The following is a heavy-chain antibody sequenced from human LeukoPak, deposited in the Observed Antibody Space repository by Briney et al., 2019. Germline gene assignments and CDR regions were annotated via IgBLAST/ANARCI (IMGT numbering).Heavy chain of an antibody. J-gene: IGHJ4*02. V-gene: IGHV3-11*01. CDR2: ISSSGSTI. Sequence: PGGSLRLSCAASGFTFSDYYMSWIRHAPGKGLEWVSYISSSGSTIYYADSVKGRFTISRDNAKNPLYLQMNSLRAEDTAVYYCARVRTSSSPFYGSGSYYVDYWGQGTLVTVSS. CDR1: GFTFSDYY. D-gene: IGHD3-10*01. CDR3: ARVRTSSSPFYGSGSYYVDY.